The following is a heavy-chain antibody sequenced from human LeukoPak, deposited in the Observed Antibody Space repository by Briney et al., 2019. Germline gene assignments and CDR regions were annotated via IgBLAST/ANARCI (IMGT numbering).Heavy chain of an antibody. D-gene: IGHD3-22*01. Sequence: GGSLRLSCAASGFTVSSNYMSWVRQAPGKGLEWVSVIYSGGSTYYADSVKGRFTISRDNSKNTLYLQMNSLRAEDTAVYYCAAYDSSGPRDAFDIWGQGTMVTVSS. CDR1: GFTVSSNY. J-gene: IGHJ3*02. CDR2: IYSGGST. V-gene: IGHV3-66*01. CDR3: AAYDSSGPRDAFDI.